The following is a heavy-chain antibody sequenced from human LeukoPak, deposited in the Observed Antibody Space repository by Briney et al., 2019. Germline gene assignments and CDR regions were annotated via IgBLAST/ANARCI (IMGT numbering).Heavy chain of an antibody. V-gene: IGHV4-38-2*02. CDR2: IYHSGST. CDR3: ARMGYYYDSSGNWFDP. J-gene: IGHJ5*02. D-gene: IGHD3-22*01. CDR1: GYSISSGYY. Sequence: SETLSLTCTVSGYSISSGYYWGWIRQPPGKGLEWIGSIYHSGSTYYNPSLKSRVTISVDTSKNQFSLKLSSVTAADTAVYYCARMGYYYDSSGNWFDPWGQGTLVTVSS.